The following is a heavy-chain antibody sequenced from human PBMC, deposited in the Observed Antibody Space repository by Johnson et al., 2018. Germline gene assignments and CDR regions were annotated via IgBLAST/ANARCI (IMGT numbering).Heavy chain of an antibody. D-gene: IGHD2-15*01. Sequence: VQLVESGAEVKKPGESXKISCKGSRYNFTNYWIAWVRQMPGQGLEWMGLIYPGDSDTRYSPSFQGQVTLSADRSISTAHLQWGSLKAPDTAMYYWARTRTPNYYYSGMDVWGQGTTVTVSS. J-gene: IGHJ6*02. CDR3: ARTRTPNYYYSGMDV. V-gene: IGHV5-51*01. CDR2: IYPGDSDT. CDR1: RYNFTNYW.